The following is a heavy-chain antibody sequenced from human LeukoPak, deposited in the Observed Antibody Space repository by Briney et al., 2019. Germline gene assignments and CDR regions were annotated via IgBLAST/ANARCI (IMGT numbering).Heavy chain of an antibody. V-gene: IGHV3-53*01. CDR2: IHSDGNT. D-gene: IGHD5-12*01. Sequence: GGSLRLSCAASGFTFSSYWMHWVRQAPGKGLEWVSVIHSDGNTYYADSVKGRFTISRDNSKNTLYLQMNSLRAEDTAIYYCARDPDDGSGLDAFDIWGQGTMVTVSS. J-gene: IGHJ3*02. CDR3: ARDPDDGSGLDAFDI. CDR1: GFTFSSYW.